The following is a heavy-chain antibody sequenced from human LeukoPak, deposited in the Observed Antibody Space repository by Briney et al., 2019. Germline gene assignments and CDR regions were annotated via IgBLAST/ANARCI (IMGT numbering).Heavy chain of an antibody. D-gene: IGHD3-22*01. CDR3: ARGRHDITMIVVVMTSVSYYLDV. V-gene: IGHV4-34*01. J-gene: IGHJ6*03. CDR2: INPSGST. Sequence: SETLSLTCAVYGGSFSGYHWTWIRQSPGKGLEWIGDINPSGSTYYNPSLKSRLTIAVDTSKNQFSLKLRSVTAADTDVYYCARGRHDITMIVVVMTSVSYYLDVWGKGTTVTVS. CDR1: GGSFSGYH.